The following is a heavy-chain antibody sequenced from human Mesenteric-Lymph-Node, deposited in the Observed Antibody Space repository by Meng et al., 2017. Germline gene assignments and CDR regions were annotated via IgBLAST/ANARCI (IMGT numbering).Heavy chain of an antibody. CDR1: GYIFTSYG. Sequence: ASVKVSCKASGYIFTSYGISWVRQAPGQGLEWMGWMNPNSGNTGYAQKFQGRVTMTRNTSISTAYMELSSLRSEDTAVYYCARPAERGYYDSSGYYYDAFDIWGQGTMVTVSS. D-gene: IGHD3-22*01. CDR3: ARPAERGYYDSSGYYYDAFDI. J-gene: IGHJ3*02. CDR2: MNPNSGNT. V-gene: IGHV1-8*02.